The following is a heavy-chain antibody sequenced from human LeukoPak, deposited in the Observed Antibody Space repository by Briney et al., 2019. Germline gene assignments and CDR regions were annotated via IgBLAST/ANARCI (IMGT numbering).Heavy chain of an antibody. Sequence: SETLSLTCAVYGGSFSGDYWSWIRQPPGKGLEWIGGINHSGSTNYNPSLKSRVTISVDTSKNQFSLKLSTVTAADTAVYYCARWEGGSYYDFDYWGQGTLVTVSS. CDR1: GGSFSGDY. CDR2: INHSGST. CDR3: ARWEGGSYYDFDY. D-gene: IGHD1-26*01. J-gene: IGHJ4*02. V-gene: IGHV4-34*01.